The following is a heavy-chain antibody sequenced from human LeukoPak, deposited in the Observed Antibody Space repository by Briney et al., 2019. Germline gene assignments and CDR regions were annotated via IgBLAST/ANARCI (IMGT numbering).Heavy chain of an antibody. CDR1: GYTVTNYG. J-gene: IGHJ6*02. V-gene: IGHV1-18*01. CDR3: ARVVRSDSFDYDYYYAMDV. Sequence: ASVKVSCKASGYTVTNYGISWVRQAPGKGHEWMGWISDYNGNTNYAQKYQGRVTMTTDTSTRTAYMELRSLRSDDTAVYYCARVVRSDSFDYDYYYAMDVWGQGTTVTVSS. D-gene: IGHD2-8*01. CDR2: ISDYNGNT.